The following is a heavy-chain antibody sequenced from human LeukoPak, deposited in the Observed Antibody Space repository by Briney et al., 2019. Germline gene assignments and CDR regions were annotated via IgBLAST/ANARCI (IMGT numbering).Heavy chain of an antibody. D-gene: IGHD3-22*01. CDR3: ARSGYYGYFQQ. CDR2: IYSSGST. V-gene: IGHV4-59*03. CDR1: GGSFSSDY. J-gene: IGHJ1*01. Sequence: PSETLSLTCTVSGGSFSSDYWSWIRQSPGKGLEWIAYIYSSGSTNYNPSLQSRVTISVDTSKSQISLKLNSVTAADTAIYYCARSGYYGYFQQWGQGTLVTVSS.